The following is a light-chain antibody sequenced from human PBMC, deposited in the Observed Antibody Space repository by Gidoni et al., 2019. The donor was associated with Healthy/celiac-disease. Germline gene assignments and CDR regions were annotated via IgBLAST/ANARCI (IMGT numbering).Light chain of an antibody. J-gene: IGLJ2*01. CDR3: NSRDSSGNHLV. CDR2: GKN. CDR1: RLRSYY. Sequence: SSELTQDPAVSVALGQPVSITCQGDRLRSYYASWYQQKPGQAPVLVIYGKNNRPSGIPDRFSGSSSGNTASLTITGAQAEDEADYYCNSRDSSGNHLVFGGGTKLTVL. V-gene: IGLV3-19*01.